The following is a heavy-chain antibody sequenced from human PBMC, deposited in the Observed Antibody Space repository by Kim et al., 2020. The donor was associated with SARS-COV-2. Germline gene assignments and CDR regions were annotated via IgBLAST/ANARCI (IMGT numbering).Heavy chain of an antibody. Sequence: GGSLRLSCAASGFTVSSNYMSWVRQAPGKGLEWVSVIYSGGNTYYSDSVKGRFTISRHISKNTLSLQMNSLRAEDTAVYYCSTDSLAREGSKNHYYYYG. CDR2: IYSGGNT. CDR3: STDSLAREGSKNHYYYYG. J-gene: IGHJ6*01. CDR1: GFTVSSNY. V-gene: IGHV3-53*04.